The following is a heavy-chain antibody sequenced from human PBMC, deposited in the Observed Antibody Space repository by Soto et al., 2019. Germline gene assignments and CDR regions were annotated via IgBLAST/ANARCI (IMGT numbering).Heavy chain of an antibody. D-gene: IGHD1-1*01. CDR3: AITTGQGHNRGRLAYRARRTPDP. J-gene: IGHJ5*02. Sequence: SDTLSLTCTVSGGSISSYYWSWIRQPPGKGLEWIGYIYYSGSTNYNPSLKSRVTISVDTSKNQFSLKLSSVTAADTAVYYCAITTGQGHNRGRLAYRARRTPDP. CDR1: GGSISSYY. CDR2: IYYSGST. V-gene: IGHV4-59*01.